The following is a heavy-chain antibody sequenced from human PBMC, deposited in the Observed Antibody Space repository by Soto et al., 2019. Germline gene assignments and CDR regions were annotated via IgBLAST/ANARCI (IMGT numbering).Heavy chain of an antibody. J-gene: IGHJ4*02. D-gene: IGHD5-18*01. CDR3: AREAAGYGHFDHFDY. CDR2: INPNSGGT. V-gene: IGHV1-2*02. CDR1: GYTFTGYY. Sequence: ASVKVSCKASGYTFTGYYIHWVRQAPGQGLEWMGWINPNSGGTNYAQKFQGRVTMTRDTSISTAYMELSRLRSDDTAVYYCAREAAGYGHFDHFDYWGQGTLVTVS.